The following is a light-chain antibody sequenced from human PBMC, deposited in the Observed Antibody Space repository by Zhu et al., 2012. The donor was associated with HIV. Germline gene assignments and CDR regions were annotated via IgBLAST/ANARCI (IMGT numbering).Light chain of an antibody. CDR3: QQYGDSIT. V-gene: IGKV3-20*01. CDR1: QSVSR. Sequence: ETVLTQYPGTLSLSPGERVILSCKASQSVSRLAWYQQKPGQAPSLLIYDVSSRATGTPDRFSASGSGTDFTLTIRRLEPEDFAVYYCQQYGDSITFGPGTRVDF. CDR2: DVS. J-gene: IGKJ3*01.